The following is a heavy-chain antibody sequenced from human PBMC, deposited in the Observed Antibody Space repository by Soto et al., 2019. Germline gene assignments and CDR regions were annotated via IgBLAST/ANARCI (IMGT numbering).Heavy chain of an antibody. J-gene: IGHJ6*02. V-gene: IGHV1-69*01. CDR3: ARSQGGSSSLDIYYYYYYGMDV. Sequence: QVQLVQSGAEVKKPGSSVKVSCKAPGGTFSSYAIIWVRQAPGQGLEWMGGIIPIFGTAKYAQKFQVRVTITADESTSTGYMELSRLRSEDTAVYYFARSQGGSSSLDIYYYYYYGMDVWGQGPTVTVSS. CDR1: GGTFSSYA. CDR2: IIPIFGTA. D-gene: IGHD2-15*01.